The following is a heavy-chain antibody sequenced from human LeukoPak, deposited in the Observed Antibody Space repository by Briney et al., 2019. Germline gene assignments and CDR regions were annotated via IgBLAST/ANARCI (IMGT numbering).Heavy chain of an antibody. Sequence: GGSLRLSCAASGFTFSSYAMSWVRQAPGKGLEWVSAISGSGGSTYYADSVKGRFTISRDNSKNTLYLQMNSLRAEDTAVYYCAKDSYYDSSGYSDANTYFDCWDQGTLVTVSS. D-gene: IGHD3-22*01. J-gene: IGHJ4*02. CDR3: AKDSYYDSSGYSDANTYFDC. V-gene: IGHV3-23*01. CDR2: ISGSGGST. CDR1: GFTFSSYA.